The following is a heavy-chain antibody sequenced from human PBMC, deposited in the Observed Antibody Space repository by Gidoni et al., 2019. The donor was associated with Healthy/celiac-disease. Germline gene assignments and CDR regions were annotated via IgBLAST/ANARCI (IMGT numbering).Heavy chain of an antibody. V-gene: IGHV4-4*02. CDR2: IYHSGST. CDR1: GGSISSSNW. J-gene: IGHJ4*02. CDR3: ARMPLETVTTLEGDFDY. D-gene: IGHD4-17*01. Sequence: QVQLQESGPGLVKPSGTLSLTCAVPGGSISSSNWWSWVRQPPGKGLEWNGEIYHSGSTNYNPSLKSRVTISVDKSKNQFSLKLSSVTAADTAVYYCARMPLETVTTLEGDFDYWGQGTLVTVSS.